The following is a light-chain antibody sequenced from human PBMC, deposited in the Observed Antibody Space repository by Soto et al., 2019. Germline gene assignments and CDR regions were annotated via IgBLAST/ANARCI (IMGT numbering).Light chain of an antibody. CDR3: SSFAGNNNLV. Sequence: QSALTQPPSASGSPGQSVTISCTGTSSDVGGYNYVSWYQQHPGKAPKLMISEVSKRPSGVPDRFSGSKSGNTASLTVSGLQAEDEADSYCSSFAGNNNLVFGGGTKLPV. J-gene: IGLJ2*01. CDR2: EVS. V-gene: IGLV2-8*01. CDR1: SSDVGGYNY.